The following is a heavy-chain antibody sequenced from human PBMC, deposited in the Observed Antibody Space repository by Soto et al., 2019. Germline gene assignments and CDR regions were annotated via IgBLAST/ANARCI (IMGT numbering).Heavy chain of an antibody. CDR3: ARAGDYDLWGADTCQFLDV. J-gene: IGHJ6*02. Sequence: QTLSLTCAISGGSVSSNGAAWNWIRQSASRGLEWLGRTLYRSKWYNNYAVSVKSRVTINPDTSKNQFSLQLKSGRPEDTAVYYCARAGDYDLWGADTCQFLDVWGQGTAVTVSS. V-gene: IGHV6-1*01. CDR2: TLYRSKWYN. CDR1: GGSVSSNGAA. D-gene: IGHD3-3*01.